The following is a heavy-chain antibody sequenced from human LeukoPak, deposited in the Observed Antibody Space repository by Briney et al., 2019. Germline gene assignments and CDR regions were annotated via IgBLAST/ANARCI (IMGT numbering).Heavy chain of an antibody. Sequence: SETLSLTCTVSGGSIGSYYWSWIRQPPGKGLECIGYISSSGSANYNPSLESRVTISKDMSKNQFSLKLSSVTAADTALYFCARLIYNTYTNNWRFDSWGQGTLVTISS. V-gene: IGHV4-4*08. D-gene: IGHD1-1*01. CDR3: ARLIYNTYTNNWRFDS. J-gene: IGHJ4*02. CDR2: ISSSGSA. CDR1: GGSIGSYY.